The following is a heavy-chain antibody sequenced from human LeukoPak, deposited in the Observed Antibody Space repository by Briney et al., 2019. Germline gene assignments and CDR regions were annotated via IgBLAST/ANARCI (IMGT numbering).Heavy chain of an antibody. CDR2: IYHSENT. V-gene: IGHV4-38-2*02. CDR3: AGYHAYGVTTPPLGY. Sequence: SETLSLTCTVSGYSISSGYYWAWLRQPPGKGLEWIGSIYHSENTYYNPSLKSRVTISVDTSKNQFSLKLSSVTAADTAVYYCAGYHAYGVTTPPLGYWGQGILVTVSS. J-gene: IGHJ4*02. D-gene: IGHD4-17*01. CDR1: GYSISSGYY.